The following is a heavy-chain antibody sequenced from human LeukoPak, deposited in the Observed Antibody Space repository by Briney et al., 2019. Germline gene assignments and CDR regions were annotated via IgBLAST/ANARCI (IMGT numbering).Heavy chain of an antibody. CDR2: IYHSGST. CDR3: ASGHYYGSGSSLDY. D-gene: IGHD3-10*01. Sequence: ASETLSLTCTVSGGSISSSNWWSWVRQPPGKGLEWIGEIYHSGSTNYNPSLKSRVTISVDKSKNQFSLKLSSVTAADTAVYYCASGHYYGSGSSLDYWGQGTLVTVSS. CDR1: GGSISSSNW. V-gene: IGHV4-4*02. J-gene: IGHJ4*02.